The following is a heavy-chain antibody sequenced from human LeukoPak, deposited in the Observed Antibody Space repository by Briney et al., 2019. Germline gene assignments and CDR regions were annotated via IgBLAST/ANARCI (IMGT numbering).Heavy chain of an antibody. CDR2: ISGSGGST. CDR3: AKSLSGYNSGSYDY. CDR1: GFTVSSHY. J-gene: IGHJ4*02. D-gene: IGHD6-19*01. Sequence: GGSLRLSCAASGFTVSSHYMSWVRQAPGKGLEWVSSISGSGGSTYYADSVKGRFTISRDTSKNTLFLQMDSLRAEDTALYYCAKSLSGYNSGSYDYWGQGTLVTVSS. V-gene: IGHV3-23*01.